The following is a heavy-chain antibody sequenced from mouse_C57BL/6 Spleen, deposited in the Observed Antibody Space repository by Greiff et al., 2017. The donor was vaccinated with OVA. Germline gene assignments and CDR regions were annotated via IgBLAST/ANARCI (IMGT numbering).Heavy chain of an antibody. CDR2: ISSGGSYT. CDR3: ARGITDYYAMDY. V-gene: IGHV5-6*01. J-gene: IGHJ4*01. D-gene: IGHD2-4*01. CDR1: GFTFSSYG. Sequence: EVKLVESGGDLVKPGGSLKLSCAASGFTFSSYGMSWVRQTPDKRLEWVATISSGGSYTYYPDSVKGRFTISRDNAKNTLYLQMSSLKSEDTAMYYCARGITDYYAMDYWGQGTSVTVSS.